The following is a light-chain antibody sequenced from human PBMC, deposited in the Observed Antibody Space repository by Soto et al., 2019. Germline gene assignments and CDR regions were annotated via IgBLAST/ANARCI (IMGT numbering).Light chain of an antibody. V-gene: IGLV2-14*01. CDR2: EVT. CDR3: SSYTNINTRACV. J-gene: IGLJ1*01. Sequence: QSVLTQPASVSGSPGQSITISCTVTSGDIGSYNRVSWYQQHPGKAPKLIIYEVTDRPSGVSNRFSGSKSGNTASPTISGLQAEDEAEYYCSSYTNINTRACVFGTGTKVTV. CDR1: SGDIGSYNR.